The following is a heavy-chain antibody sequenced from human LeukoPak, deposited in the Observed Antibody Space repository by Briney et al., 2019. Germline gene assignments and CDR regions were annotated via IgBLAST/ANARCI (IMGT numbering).Heavy chain of an antibody. J-gene: IGHJ3*02. CDR1: GYSISSGYY. D-gene: IGHD3-22*01. CDR2: IYYSGST. Sequence: PSETLSLTCAVSGYSISSGYYWGWIRQPPGKGLEWIGSIYYSGSTYYNPSLKSRVTISVDTSKNQFSLKLSSVTAADTAVYYCARHSYDRRSPHAFDIWGQGTMVTVSS. CDR3: ARHSYDRRSPHAFDI. V-gene: IGHV4-38-2*01.